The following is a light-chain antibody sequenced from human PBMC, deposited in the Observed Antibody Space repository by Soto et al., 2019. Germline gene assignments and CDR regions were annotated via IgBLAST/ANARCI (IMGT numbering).Light chain of an antibody. CDR3: HHYYSYPLA. J-gene: IGKJ5*01. V-gene: IGKV1-8*01. CDR1: QGISSY. Sequence: AIRMTQSPSSLSASTGDRITITCRASQGISSYLAWYQQKPVKAPKLLIYAASTLQSGVPSRFSSSGSGTDFTLNISCLQSEDFATYYGHHYYSYPLAFGQGTRLVSK. CDR2: AAS.